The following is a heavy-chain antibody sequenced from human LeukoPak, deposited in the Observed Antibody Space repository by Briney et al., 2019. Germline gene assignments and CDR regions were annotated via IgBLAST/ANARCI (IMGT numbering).Heavy chain of an antibody. Sequence: GGSLRLSCAASGFTFSTYNMHWVRQATGKGLEWVSAIDTTGDTYYPGSVKGRFTISRENAKNSLYLQMNSLRAGDTAVYYCARDRGGGHMDVWGKGTTVTISS. V-gene: IGHV3-13*01. CDR1: GFTFSTYN. CDR2: IDTTGDT. J-gene: IGHJ6*03. D-gene: IGHD2-15*01. CDR3: ARDRGGGHMDV.